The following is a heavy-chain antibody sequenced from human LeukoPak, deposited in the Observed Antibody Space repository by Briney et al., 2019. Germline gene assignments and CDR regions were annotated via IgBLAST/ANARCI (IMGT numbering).Heavy chain of an antibody. D-gene: IGHD3-3*01. V-gene: IGHV4-59*01. CDR2: IYYTGST. J-gene: IGHJ4*02. CDR1: GYSISSYC. Sequence: SETLSLTCGVSGYSISSYCWSWIRQPPGRGLEWIGSIYYTGSTNYNPSLESRVTISVDTSKNQFSLKLSSVTAADTAVYYCARELAYEFWSRYSLGVFDYWGQGTLVTVSS. CDR3: ARELAYEFWSRYSLGVFDY.